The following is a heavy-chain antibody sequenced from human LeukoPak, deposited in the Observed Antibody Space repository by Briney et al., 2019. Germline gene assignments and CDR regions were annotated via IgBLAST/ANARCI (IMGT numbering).Heavy chain of an antibody. CDR2: ISASSAYM. V-gene: IGHV3-21*01. D-gene: IGHD3-10*01. CDR3: ARDFSETLGV. Sequence: PGGSLRLSCAASGFTFSSYAMNWVRQAPGKGLEWVSSISASSAYMYYAASVKSRHTISRDNAKNSLYLQMNSLSAEDTAVYYCARDFSETLGVWGQGTLVTVSS. CDR1: GFTFSSYA. J-gene: IGHJ4*02.